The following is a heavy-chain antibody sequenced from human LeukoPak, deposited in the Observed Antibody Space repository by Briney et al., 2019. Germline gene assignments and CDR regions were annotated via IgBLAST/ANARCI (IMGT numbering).Heavy chain of an antibody. Sequence: PETLSLTCTVSGGSISSSSYYWGWIRQPPGKGLEWIGSIYYSGSTYYNPSLKSRVTISVDTSKNQFSLKLSSVTAADTAVYYCASYSSSWYWFDPWGQGTLVTVSS. D-gene: IGHD6-13*01. J-gene: IGHJ5*02. CDR2: IYYSGST. CDR1: GGSISSSSYY. V-gene: IGHV4-39*01. CDR3: ASYSSSWYWFDP.